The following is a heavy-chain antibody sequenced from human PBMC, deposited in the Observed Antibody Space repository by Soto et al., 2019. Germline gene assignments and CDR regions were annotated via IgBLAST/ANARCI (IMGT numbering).Heavy chain of an antibody. CDR1: GGSISGGSYF. D-gene: IGHD5-12*01. CDR2: IQYTGST. CDR3: ARDRSGYSIGRARHFDY. V-gene: IGHV4-31*01. Sequence: QMQLQESGPRLVQASQTLSLTCSVSGGSISGGSYFWTWIRQYPGKGLEWVGNIQYTGSTSYNPSLKSPLVLPVDTSENQFSLSLSSVTAADTAFFYCARDRSGYSIGRARHFDYWGQGTLVTVSS. J-gene: IGHJ4*02.